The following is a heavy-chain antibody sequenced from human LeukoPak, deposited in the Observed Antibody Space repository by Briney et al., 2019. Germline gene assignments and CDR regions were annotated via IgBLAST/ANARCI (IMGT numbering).Heavy chain of an antibody. J-gene: IGHJ4*02. CDR2: IYSSGTT. CDR1: GDTIISTTYC. CDR3: VADPINFDY. V-gene: IGHV4-39*07. Sequence: SETLSLTCNVSGDTIISTTYCWVWIRQPPGKGLEWIGSIYSSGTTYYNPSLNGLFTILVDTSKNQFSLNLNSVTAADTAVYYCVADPINFDYWGQGRLVTVSS.